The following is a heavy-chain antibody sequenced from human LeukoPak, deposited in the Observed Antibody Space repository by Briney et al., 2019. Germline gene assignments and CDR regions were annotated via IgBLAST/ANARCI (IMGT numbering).Heavy chain of an antibody. CDR2: INPNSGGT. D-gene: IGHD2-15*01. V-gene: IGHV1-2*02. CDR1: GYTFTGYY. CDR3: ARESPSLGYCSGGSRYRYFDY. Sequence: ASVKVSCKASGYTFTGYYMHWVRQAPGQGLEWMGWINPNSGGTNYAQKFQGRVTMTRDTSISTAYMEPSRLRSDDTAVYYCARESPSLGYCSGGSRYRYFDYWGQGTLVTVSS. J-gene: IGHJ4*02.